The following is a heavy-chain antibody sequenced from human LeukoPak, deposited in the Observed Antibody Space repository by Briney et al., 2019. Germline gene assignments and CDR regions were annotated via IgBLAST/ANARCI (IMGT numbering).Heavy chain of an antibody. D-gene: IGHD7-27*01. V-gene: IGHV3-9*01. Sequence: GGSLRLSCAASGFSFDDYTMHWVRQAPGMGLEWVSSIFWDSSTVAYADSVKGRFTISRDNAKNTLFLHMNSLRAEDTAVYYCNVRWGPNSDYWGQGTLVTVSS. CDR3: NVRWGPNSDY. CDR2: IFWDSSTV. J-gene: IGHJ4*02. CDR1: GFSFDDYT.